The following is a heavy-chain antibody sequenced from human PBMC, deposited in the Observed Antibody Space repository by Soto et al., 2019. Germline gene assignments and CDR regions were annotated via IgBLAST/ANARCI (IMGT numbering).Heavy chain of an antibody. V-gene: IGHV1-18*01. Sequence: QVQLLQSGAEVKKPGASVKVSCKASGYTFTSYGISWVRQAPGQGLEGMGWISAYNGNTNYAQKLQGRVTMTTDTSTSTAYMELRSLRSDGTAVYYCASLSDCSSTSCEAFDPWGQGTLVTVSS. CDR3: ASLSDCSSTSCEAFDP. CDR1: GYTFTSYG. D-gene: IGHD2-2*01. CDR2: ISAYNGNT. J-gene: IGHJ5*02.